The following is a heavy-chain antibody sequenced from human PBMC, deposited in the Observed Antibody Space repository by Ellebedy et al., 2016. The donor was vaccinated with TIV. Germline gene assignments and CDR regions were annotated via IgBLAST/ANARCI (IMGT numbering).Heavy chain of an antibody. CDR3: ARCHFHDVDLDHWYVDL. CDR1: GGSFRGHS. Sequence: SETLSLTCAVYGGSFRGHSWSWIRQPPGKGLEWIGEINHRGSTNYNPSLKSRVTMSVDTSKNQFSLRLSSVTAADTAVYYCARCHFHDVDLDHWYVDLWGRGTLVTVSS. V-gene: IGHV4-34*01. J-gene: IGHJ2*01. D-gene: IGHD1-1*01. CDR2: INHRGST.